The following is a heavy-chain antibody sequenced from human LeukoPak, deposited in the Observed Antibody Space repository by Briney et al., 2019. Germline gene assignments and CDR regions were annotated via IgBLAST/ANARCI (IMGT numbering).Heavy chain of an antibody. D-gene: IGHD2-2*01. Sequence: GGSLRLSCAASGFTFSSYWMSWVRQAPGKGLEWVANIKQDGSEKYYVDSVKGRFTISRDNAKNSLYLQMNSLRAEDTAVYYCARGVPAAMLDFDYWGQGTLVTVSS. V-gene: IGHV3-7*01. CDR1: GFTFSSYW. CDR3: ARGVPAAMLDFDY. CDR2: IKQDGSEK. J-gene: IGHJ4*02.